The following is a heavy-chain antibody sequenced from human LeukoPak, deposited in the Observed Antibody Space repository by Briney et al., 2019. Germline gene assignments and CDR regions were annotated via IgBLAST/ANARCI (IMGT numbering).Heavy chain of an antibody. CDR1: GFTFSMSW. CDR3: ASGFIVGATSPFDY. V-gene: IGHV3-7*01. Sequence: GGSLRLSWAASGFTFSMSWMTWVRQAPGQGLESVASINGHGSEIHYVDSVRGRFTIARDNSKNTLYLQMNSLRAEDTAVYYCASGFIVGATSPFDYWGQGTLVTVSS. J-gene: IGHJ4*02. D-gene: IGHD1-26*01. CDR2: INGHGSEI.